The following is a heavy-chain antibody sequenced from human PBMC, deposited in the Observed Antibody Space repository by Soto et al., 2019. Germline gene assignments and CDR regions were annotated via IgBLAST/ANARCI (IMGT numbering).Heavy chain of an antibody. CDR2: IIPILGIA. CDR3: ARPAMATTGRDAFDI. D-gene: IGHD5-12*01. V-gene: IGHV1-69*02. Sequence: QVQLVQSGAEVKKPGSSVKVSCKASGGTFSSYTISWVRQAPGQGLEWMGRIIPILGIANYAQKFQGRVTITADKSPSTAYMELSSLRSEDTAVYYCARPAMATTGRDAFDIWGQGTMVTVSS. J-gene: IGHJ3*02. CDR1: GGTFSSYT.